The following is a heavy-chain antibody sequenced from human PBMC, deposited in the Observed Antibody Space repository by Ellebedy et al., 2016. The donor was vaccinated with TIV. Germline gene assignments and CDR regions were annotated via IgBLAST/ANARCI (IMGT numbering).Heavy chain of an antibody. Sequence: GGSLRLXXTASGFSFGTYAMTWVRQAPGKGLEWVSVISGSGRIAYYADSVKGRFTISRDNPKNALYLQMISLRAEDTALYYCAKGGKTIFGVVDFDYWGQGTLVTVSS. V-gene: IGHV3-23*01. J-gene: IGHJ4*02. CDR2: ISGSGRIA. D-gene: IGHD3-3*01. CDR1: GFSFGTYA. CDR3: AKGGKTIFGVVDFDY.